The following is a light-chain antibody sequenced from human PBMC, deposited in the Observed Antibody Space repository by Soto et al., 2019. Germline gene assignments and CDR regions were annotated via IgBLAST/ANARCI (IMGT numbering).Light chain of an antibody. Sequence: EIVLTQSPGTLSLSPGERATLSCRASQSVSSSFLSWYQQKPDQSPRLLIYGASGRATGIPDRFSGSGSGTDFTLTISSLEPEDFAVYYCQQYGSAPRTFGQGTKVEVK. CDR1: QSVSSSF. CDR2: GAS. J-gene: IGKJ1*01. V-gene: IGKV3-20*01. CDR3: QQYGSAPRT.